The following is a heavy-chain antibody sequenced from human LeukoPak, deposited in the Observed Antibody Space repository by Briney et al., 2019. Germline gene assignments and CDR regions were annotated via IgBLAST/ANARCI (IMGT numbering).Heavy chain of an antibody. V-gene: IGHV3-33*08. D-gene: IGHD3-22*01. J-gene: IGHJ4*02. CDR3: ARAPSITMIVGT. CDR1: GFTFSSYS. Sequence: GGSLRLSCAASGFTFSSYSMNWVRQAPGKGLEWVAVIWYDGSNKYYADSVKGRFTISRDNSKNTLYLQMNSLRAEDTAVYYCARAPSITMIVGTWGQGTLVTVSS. CDR2: IWYDGSNK.